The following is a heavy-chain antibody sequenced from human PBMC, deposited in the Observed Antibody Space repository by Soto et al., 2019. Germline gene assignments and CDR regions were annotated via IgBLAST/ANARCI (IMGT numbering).Heavy chain of an antibody. CDR3: ARGRLVVPAAVMFNCLDP. CDR1: GVSVSTNTQY. Sequence: SETLSLTCTVSGVSVSTNTQYWNWIRQPPGKGLEWIGYIFHGGSTYYNPSLRSRVTISVDRSRTQFSLKMISVTAADTAVYYCARGRLVVPAAVMFNCLDPWGQGALVTVSS. CDR2: IFHGGST. D-gene: IGHD2-2*01. V-gene: IGHV4-30-2*01. J-gene: IGHJ5*02.